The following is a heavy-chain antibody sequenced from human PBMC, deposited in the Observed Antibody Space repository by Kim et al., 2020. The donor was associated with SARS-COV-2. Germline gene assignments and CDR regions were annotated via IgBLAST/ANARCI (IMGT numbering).Heavy chain of an antibody. CDR1: GGSISSSSYY. Sequence: SETLSLTCTVSGGSISSSSYYWGWIRQPPGKGLEWIGSIYYSGSTYYNPSLKSRVTISVDTSKNQFSLKLSSVTAADTAVYYCARRYYYDSSGYYYGGVDFDYWGQGTLVTVSS. D-gene: IGHD3-22*01. J-gene: IGHJ4*02. CDR3: ARRYYYDSSGYYYGGVDFDY. V-gene: IGHV4-39*01. CDR2: IYYSGST.